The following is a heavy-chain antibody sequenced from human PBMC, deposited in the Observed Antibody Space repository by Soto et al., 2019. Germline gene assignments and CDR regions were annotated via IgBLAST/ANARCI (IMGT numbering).Heavy chain of an antibody. CDR3: VKDRVGCISDSCKETGHTSTHDF. CDR1: GFTFSSYA. D-gene: IGHD2-2*01. CDR2: ISATGGNT. Sequence: GGSLRLSCAASGFTFSSYAMGWVRQAPGKGLEWVSSISATGGNTYYADSVKGRFTISRDNSKNTVHLQMDSLSAEDTAVYYCVKDRVGCISDSCKETGHTSTHDFWGQGTLVTVSS. V-gene: IGHV3-23*01. J-gene: IGHJ4*02.